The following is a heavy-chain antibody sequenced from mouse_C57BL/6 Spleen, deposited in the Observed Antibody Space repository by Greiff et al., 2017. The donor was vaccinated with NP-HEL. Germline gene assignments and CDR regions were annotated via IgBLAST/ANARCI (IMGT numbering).Heavy chain of an antibody. CDR3: ARSGLNWDDWYFEV. CDR1: GYAFRSYW. Sequence: VQLQQSGAELVKPGASVKISCKASGYAFRSYWLNWVKQRPGKGLEWIGQIYPGDGDTNYNGKFKGKATLTADKSSSTAYMQLSSLTSEDSAVYFCARSGLNWDDWYFEVWGTGTTVTVSS. D-gene: IGHD4-1*01. CDR2: IYPGDGDT. J-gene: IGHJ1*03. V-gene: IGHV1-80*01.